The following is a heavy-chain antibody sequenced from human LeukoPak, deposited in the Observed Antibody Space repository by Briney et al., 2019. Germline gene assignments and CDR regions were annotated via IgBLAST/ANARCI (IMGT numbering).Heavy chain of an antibody. V-gene: IGHV1-8*01. CDR3: ARRPDYYYGMDV. CDR1: GYTFTSYD. J-gene: IGHJ6*02. CDR2: MNPNSGNT. D-gene: IGHD6-6*01. Sequence: ASVKVSCTASGYTFTSYDINWVRQATGQGLEWMGWMNPNSGNTGYAQKFQGRVTMTRNTSISTAYMELSSLRSEDTAVYYCARRPDYYYGMDVWGQGTTVTVSS.